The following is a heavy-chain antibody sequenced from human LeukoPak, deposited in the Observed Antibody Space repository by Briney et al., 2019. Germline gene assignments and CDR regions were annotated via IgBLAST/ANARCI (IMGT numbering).Heavy chain of an antibody. Sequence: SVKVSCKASGGTFSSYAISWVRQAPGQGLEWMGGIVPIFGAANYAQKFQGRVTITADESTSTAYMELSSLRSEDTAVYYCARQRGYSYGTQGEADYWGQGTLVTVSS. D-gene: IGHD5-18*01. CDR1: GGTFSSYA. V-gene: IGHV1-69*13. CDR3: ARQRGYSYGTQGEADY. CDR2: IVPIFGAA. J-gene: IGHJ4*02.